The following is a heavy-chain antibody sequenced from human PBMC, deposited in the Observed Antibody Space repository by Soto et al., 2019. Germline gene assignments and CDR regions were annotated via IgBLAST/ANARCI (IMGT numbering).Heavy chain of an antibody. J-gene: IGHJ4*02. CDR2: ISYDGNKK. V-gene: IGHV3-30*18. CDR1: GFAFSSYG. CDR3: AKDTYYHDSSGYYVFDH. D-gene: IGHD3-22*01. Sequence: QVQLVESGGGVVQPGKSLRLSCAASGFAFSSYGIHWVRQAPGKGLEWVAGISYDGNKKYYEDSVKGQFTISRDNSENTLHLQMNGLRAEDTAVYYCAKDTYYHDSSGYYVFDHWGQGTLVTVSS.